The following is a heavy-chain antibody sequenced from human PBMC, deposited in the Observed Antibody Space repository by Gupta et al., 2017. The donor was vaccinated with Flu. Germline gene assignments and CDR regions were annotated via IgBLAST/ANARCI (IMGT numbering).Heavy chain of an antibody. J-gene: IGHJ6*02. Sequence: IGEINHSGRTNYNPSRKSRVTISVDTSKTQFSLKLSSVTAADTAVYYWARGAGRGYCSGGSCYSYYYYGMDVWGQGTTVTVSS. CDR2: INHSGRT. V-gene: IGHV4-34*01. CDR3: ARGAGRGYCSGGSCYSYYYYGMDV. D-gene: IGHD2-15*01.